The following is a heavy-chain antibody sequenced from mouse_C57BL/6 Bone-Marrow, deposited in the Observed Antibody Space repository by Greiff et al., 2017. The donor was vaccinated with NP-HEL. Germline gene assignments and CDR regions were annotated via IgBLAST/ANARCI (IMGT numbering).Heavy chain of an antibody. CDR1: GFNIKDDY. V-gene: IGHV14-4*01. J-gene: IGHJ3*01. CDR3: TLYYDYDRAFAY. D-gene: IGHD2-4*01. Sequence: EVQLQQSGAELVRPGASVKLSCPASGFNIKDDYLPWVKQRPEQGLEWIGWIDPENGDTAYASKFQGTATITADPSSNTAYLQLSSLTSEDTAVYYCTLYYDYDRAFAYWGQGTLVTVSA. CDR2: IDPENGDT.